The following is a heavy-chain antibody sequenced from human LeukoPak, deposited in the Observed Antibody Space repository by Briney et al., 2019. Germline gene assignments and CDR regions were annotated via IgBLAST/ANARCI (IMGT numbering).Heavy chain of an antibody. V-gene: IGHV3-7*01. CDR1: AFSLSDYW. CDR2: VKQDGSEK. Sequence: PGGSLRLSCAASAFSLSDYWMNWVRQAPGKGLEWVASVKQDGSEKYYVDSVKGRFTISRDNAKNSLYLQMNTLRAEDTAVYYCLRDRGDSTYDCWGQGTLVTASS. CDR3: LRDRGDSTYDC. D-gene: IGHD6-13*01. J-gene: IGHJ4*02.